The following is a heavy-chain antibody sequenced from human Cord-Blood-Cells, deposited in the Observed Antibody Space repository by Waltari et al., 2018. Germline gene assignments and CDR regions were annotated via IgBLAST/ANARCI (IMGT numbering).Heavy chain of an antibody. CDR2: VDPEDGET. J-gene: IGHJ3*02. CDR1: GYTFTDYY. Sequence: VQLVQSGAEVKKPGATVKISCKVSGYTFTDYYIHWQQQAPGKVLEWMGLVDPEDGETIYAEKFQCRVPITADTAIDTAYMELSSLRSDDTDVYYCATDRRTSRAFDIWGQGTMVTVSS. CDR3: ATDRRTSRAFDI. V-gene: IGHV1-69-2*01. D-gene: IGHD6-6*01.